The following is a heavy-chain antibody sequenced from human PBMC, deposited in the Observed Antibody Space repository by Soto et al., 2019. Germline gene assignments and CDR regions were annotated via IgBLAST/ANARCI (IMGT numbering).Heavy chain of an antibody. CDR1: GGSISSYY. J-gene: IGHJ6*02. Sequence: PSETLSLTWTVSGGSISSYYWSWIRQPPGKGLEWIGYIYYSGSTNYNPSLKSRVTISVDTSKNQFSLKLSSVTAADTAVYYCARQGWFGKLYPHVTYYYYGMDVWGQGTTVTVSS. V-gene: IGHV4-59*08. D-gene: IGHD3-10*01. CDR3: ARQGWFGKLYPHVTYYYYGMDV. CDR2: IYYSGST.